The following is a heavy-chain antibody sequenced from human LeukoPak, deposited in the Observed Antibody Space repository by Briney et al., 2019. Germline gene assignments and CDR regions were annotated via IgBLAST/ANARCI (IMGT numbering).Heavy chain of an antibody. CDR3: AEEPSYFDY. CDR2: IKQDGSEK. J-gene: IGHJ4*02. CDR1: GFTFSSYW. Sequence: GGSLRLSCAASGFTFSSYWMSWVRQAPGKGLEWVANIKQDGSEKYYVDSVKGRSTISRDNSKNTLYLQMNSLRAEDTAVYYCAEEPSYFDYWGQGTLVTVSS. V-gene: IGHV3-7*01.